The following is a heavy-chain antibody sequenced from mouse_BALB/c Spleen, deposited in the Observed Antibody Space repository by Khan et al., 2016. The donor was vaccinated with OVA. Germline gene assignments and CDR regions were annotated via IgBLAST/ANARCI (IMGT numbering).Heavy chain of an antibody. J-gene: IGHJ3*01. CDR3: ARDCWFAY. CDR2: ISSGDST. CDR1: GFTFSNYA. V-gene: IGHV5-6-5*01. Sequence: EVELVESGGGLVKPGGSLKLSCAASGFTFSNYAMSWVRQSPEKRLEWVASISSGDSTYYPDSVKGRITISRDNARNILYMQMSSLRSEDTAMYYCARDCWFAYWGPGTLVTVSA.